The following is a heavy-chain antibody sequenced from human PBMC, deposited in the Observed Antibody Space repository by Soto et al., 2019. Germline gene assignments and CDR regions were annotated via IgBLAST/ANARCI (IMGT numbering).Heavy chain of an antibody. D-gene: IGHD3-9*01. V-gene: IGHV4-59*01. Sequence: PSETLSLTCTVSGGSISSYYWSWIRQPPGKGLEWIGYIYYSGSTNYNPSLKSRVTISVDTSKNQFSLKLSSVTAADTAVYYCARDQLYYDILTVYQGSYFDYGGQGTLVTVSS. J-gene: IGHJ4*02. CDR2: IYYSGST. CDR1: GGSISSYY. CDR3: ARDQLYYDILTVYQGSYFDY.